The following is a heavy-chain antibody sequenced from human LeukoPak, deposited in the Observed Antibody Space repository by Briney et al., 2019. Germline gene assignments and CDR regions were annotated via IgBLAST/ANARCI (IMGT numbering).Heavy chain of an antibody. CDR2: INPHTGAT. CDR1: GYRFTGYH. D-gene: IGHD4-11*01. J-gene: IGHJ6*03. Sequence: ASVKVSCTASGYRFTGYHIHWVRQAPGQGLEWMGWINPHTGATNYAQKFQGRVTMTRDTSVSTASMELNRLKSDDTAVYYCARDGFRVTTTFTYYYYYYMDVWGEGTTVTVSS. V-gene: IGHV1-2*02. CDR3: ARDGFRVTTTFTYYYYYYMDV.